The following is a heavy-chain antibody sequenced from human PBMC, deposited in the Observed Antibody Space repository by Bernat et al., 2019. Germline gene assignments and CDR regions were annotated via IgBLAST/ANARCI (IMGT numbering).Heavy chain of an antibody. J-gene: IGHJ6*02. D-gene: IGHD6-25*01. Sequence: QVQLVQSGAEVKKPGASVKVSCKVSGYTLTELSMHWVRQAPGKGLEWMGGFDPEDGETIYAQKFHGRGTMTEDTSTDTAYMELSSLRVEDTAVYYWATVRLGYYYYGMDVWGQGTTVTVSS. CDR2: FDPEDGET. V-gene: IGHV1-24*01. CDR1: GYTLTELS. CDR3: ATVRLGYYYYGMDV.